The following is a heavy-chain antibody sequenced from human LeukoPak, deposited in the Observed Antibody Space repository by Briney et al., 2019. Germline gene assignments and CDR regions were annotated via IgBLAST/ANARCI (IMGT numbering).Heavy chain of an antibody. CDR2: INHSGST. CDR3: ARGRRIAAADSYYFDY. J-gene: IGHJ4*02. Sequence: KPSETLSLTCAVYGGSFGGYYWSWIRQPPGKGLEWIGEINHSGSTNYNPSLKSRVTISVDTSKNQFSLKLSSVTAADTAVYYCARGRRIAAADSYYFDYWGQGTLVTVSS. CDR1: GGSFGGYY. V-gene: IGHV4-34*01. D-gene: IGHD6-13*01.